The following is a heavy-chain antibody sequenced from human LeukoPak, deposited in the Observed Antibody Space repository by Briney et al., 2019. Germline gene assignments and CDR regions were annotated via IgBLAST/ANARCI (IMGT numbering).Heavy chain of an antibody. V-gene: IGHV1-18*01. J-gene: IGHJ4*02. Sequence: ASVKVSCKASGYTFTSYAMHWVRQAPGQGLEWLGWISPYNGATEYAQNLQDRVSMTTDTSTNTAYIEVRSLKSDDTAVYYCARDSDWNVDYWGQGTLVTVSS. CDR1: GYTFTSYA. CDR2: ISPYNGAT. D-gene: IGHD1-1*01. CDR3: ARDSDWNVDY.